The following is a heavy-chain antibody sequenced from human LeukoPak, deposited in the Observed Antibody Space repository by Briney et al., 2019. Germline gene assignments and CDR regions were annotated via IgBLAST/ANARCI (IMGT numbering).Heavy chain of an antibody. CDR1: GYTFTCYY. V-gene: IGHV1-2*06. Sequence: GASVKVSCKASGYTFTCYYMHWVRQAPGQGLEWMGRINPNSGGTNYAQKFQGRVTMTRGTSISTAYMELSRLRSDDTAVYYCARSPPTVTTGYWGQGTLVTVSS. CDR3: ARSPPTVTTGY. J-gene: IGHJ4*02. CDR2: INPNSGGT. D-gene: IGHD4-11*01.